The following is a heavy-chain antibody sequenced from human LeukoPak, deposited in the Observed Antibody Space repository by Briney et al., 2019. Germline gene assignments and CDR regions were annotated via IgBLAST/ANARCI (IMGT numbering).Heavy chain of an antibody. V-gene: IGHV3-23*01. CDR2: INGGGRGT. J-gene: IGHJ4*02. CDR1: GVTFNTYA. CDR3: AKGGLGKEVFDD. Sequence: GGSLRLSCVASGVTFNTYAMSWVRQPPGKGPQWFARINGGGRGTYYADSLKGRFTISRDNSKNTLYLQIYTLRPEDTARYYCAKGGLGKEVFDDWGQGTVVTVSS. D-gene: IGHD1-1*01.